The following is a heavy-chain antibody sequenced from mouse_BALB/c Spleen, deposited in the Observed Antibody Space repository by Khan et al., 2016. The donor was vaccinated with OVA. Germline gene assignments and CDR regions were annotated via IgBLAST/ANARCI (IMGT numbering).Heavy chain of an antibody. CDR3: ARIYYYGSSY. CDR1: GFNIKDTY. Sequence: VQLQQSGAELVKPGASVKLSCKVSGFNIKDTYMHWVNQRPEQGLEWIGRIDPANGNTKYDPKFQGKATITADTSSNIAYLQLSSLTSEDTAVYYCARIYYYGSSYWGQGTSVTVSS. CDR2: IDPANGNT. D-gene: IGHD1-1*01. J-gene: IGHJ4*01. V-gene: IGHV14-3*02.